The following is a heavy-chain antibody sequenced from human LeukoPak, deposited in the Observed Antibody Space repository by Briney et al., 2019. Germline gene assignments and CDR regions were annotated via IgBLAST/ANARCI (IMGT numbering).Heavy chain of an antibody. CDR1: GFTVSSNY. J-gene: IGHJ4*02. CDR2: IYSGGST. V-gene: IGHV3-53*01. D-gene: IGHD1-26*01. CDR3: ARPSWETGGYYFDY. Sequence: PGGSLRLSCAASGFTVSSNYMSWVRQAPGKGLEWVSVIYSGGSTYYADSVKGRFTISRDNAKNSLYLQMNSLRAEDTAVYYCARPSWETGGYYFDYWGQGTLVTVSS.